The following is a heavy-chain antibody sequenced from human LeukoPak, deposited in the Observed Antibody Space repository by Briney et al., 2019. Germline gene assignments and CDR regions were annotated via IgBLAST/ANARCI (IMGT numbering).Heavy chain of an antibody. CDR3: VRLRRNSDTSGFYYYYDY. V-gene: IGHV3-21*01. CDR2: ISVRSNYI. Sequence: GGSLRLSCAASGYTFSSYSINWVRQAPGKGLEWVSPISVRSNYIYYADSVRGRFSISGDDARDSLYLQMNSLRAEDTAVYYCVRLRRNSDTSGFYYYYDYWGQGTLVTVSS. CDR1: GYTFSSYS. J-gene: IGHJ4*02. D-gene: IGHD3-22*01.